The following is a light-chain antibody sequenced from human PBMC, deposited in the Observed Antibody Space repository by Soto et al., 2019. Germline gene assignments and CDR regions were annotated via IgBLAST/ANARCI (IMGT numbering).Light chain of an antibody. J-gene: IGLJ1*01. Sequence: SVLTQPAPVSGAPGQSITLSFPGNSKEDGSYNLVFWYQHHPCKVPKLMIYEVKMRPSGVFNRFSGSKSGNTASLTISGLQSEDETDYYCCSYAGSSTLVFGTGTKVTVL. CDR1: SKEDGSYNL. CDR3: CSYAGSSTLV. V-gene: IGLV2-23*02. CDR2: EVK.